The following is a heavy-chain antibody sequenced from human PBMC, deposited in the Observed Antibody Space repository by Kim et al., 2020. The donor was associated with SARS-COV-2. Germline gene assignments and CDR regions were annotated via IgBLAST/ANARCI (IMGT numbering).Heavy chain of an antibody. D-gene: IGHD3-10*01. V-gene: IGHV3-15*01. J-gene: IGHJ5*02. CDR3: TTGPLLYGSGKGVDP. Sequence: ATGKGRFTISRDDSKNTLYLQMNSLKTEDTAVYYCTTGPLLYGSGKGVDPWGQGTLVTVSS.